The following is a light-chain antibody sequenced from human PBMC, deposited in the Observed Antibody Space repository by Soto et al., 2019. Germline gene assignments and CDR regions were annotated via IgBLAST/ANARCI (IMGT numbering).Light chain of an antibody. CDR2: DVS. V-gene: IGLV2-11*01. CDR1: SSDVGGYTF. CDR3: CSYSGTYIFAVL. Sequence: QSALTQPRSVSGSPGQSVTISCTETSSDVGGYTFVSWYQQRPGKAPKLMIYDVSKRPSGVPDRFSGSKSGNTASLTISLLQAEADADYYCCSYSGTYIFAVLVGGGTQLTVL. J-gene: IGLJ2*01.